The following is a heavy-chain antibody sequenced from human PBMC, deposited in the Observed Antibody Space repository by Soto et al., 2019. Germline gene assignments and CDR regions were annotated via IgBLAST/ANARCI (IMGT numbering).Heavy chain of an antibody. V-gene: IGHV1-18*01. J-gene: IGHJ1*01. D-gene: IGHD2-15*01. Sequence: QVQMLQSGAEVKKPGASVKVSCKTSGYTFANHGINWVRQAPGQGLEWMGWISTYNGYTNSAEKFRGRVTMTTDTSTTTAYVELRSLRSDVTAVYYWVRDVACSEGSCPGGIWGPGTLVTVSS. CDR1: GYTFANHG. CDR2: ISTYNGYT. CDR3: VRDVACSEGSCPGGI.